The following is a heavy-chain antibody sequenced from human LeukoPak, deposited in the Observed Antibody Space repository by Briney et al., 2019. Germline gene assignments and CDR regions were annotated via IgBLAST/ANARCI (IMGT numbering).Heavy chain of an antibody. D-gene: IGHD2-15*01. CDR1: GFTFSNHW. V-gene: IGHV3-74*01. CDR3: ARTGSGGDLDI. Sequence: GGSLRLSCAASGFTFSNHWLHWVRQAPGKGLVWVSRINGDGTSTIYADSVKGRFTISRDNAKSTVYLQMNSLRAEDTAVYYCARTGSGGDLDIWGQATMVTVRS. J-gene: IGHJ3*02. CDR2: INGDGTST.